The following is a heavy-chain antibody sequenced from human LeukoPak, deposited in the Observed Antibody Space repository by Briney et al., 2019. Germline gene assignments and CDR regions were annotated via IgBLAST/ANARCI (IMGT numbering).Heavy chain of an antibody. CDR3: ARASYSYGISGWVPFDY. D-gene: IGHD3-22*01. Sequence: SETLSLTCTVSGGSISSSSYYWSWIRQPAGKGLEWIGRIYTSGSTNYNPSLKSRVTISGDTSKNQFSLRLSSVTAADTAVYYCARASYSYGISGWVPFDYWGQGTLVTVSS. J-gene: IGHJ4*02. V-gene: IGHV4-61*02. CDR1: GGSISSSSYY. CDR2: IYTSGST.